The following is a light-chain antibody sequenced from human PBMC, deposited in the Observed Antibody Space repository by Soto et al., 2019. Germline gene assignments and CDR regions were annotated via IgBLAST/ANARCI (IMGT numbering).Light chain of an antibody. CDR3: SSYKSSSTYVV. V-gene: IGLV2-14*01. J-gene: IGLJ2*01. Sequence: QSALTQPASVSGSPGQSITISCTGTSSDVGGYNYVSWYQQHPGKAPKLMIYDVSNRPSGVSNRFSGSKSGNTASLTISGLQAEDEAAYYCSSYKSSSTYVVFGGGTKVTVL. CDR1: SSDVGGYNY. CDR2: DVS.